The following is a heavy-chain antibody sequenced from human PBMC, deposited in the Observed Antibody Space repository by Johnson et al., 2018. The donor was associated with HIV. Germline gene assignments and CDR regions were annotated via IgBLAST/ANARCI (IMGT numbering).Heavy chain of an antibody. CDR3: ARDAVISSGWYNVDAFDI. CDR1: GFTFSSYW. D-gene: IGHD6-19*01. J-gene: IGHJ3*02. V-gene: IGHV3-7*05. Sequence: VQLVESGGGLVQPGGSLRLSCAASGFTFSSYWMGWVRQAPGKGLEWVANIKQDGSEKYYVDSVKGRFTISRDNAKNSLYLQMNTLRAEDTAVYYCARDAVISSGWYNVDAFDIWGQGTMVTVSS. CDR2: IKQDGSEK.